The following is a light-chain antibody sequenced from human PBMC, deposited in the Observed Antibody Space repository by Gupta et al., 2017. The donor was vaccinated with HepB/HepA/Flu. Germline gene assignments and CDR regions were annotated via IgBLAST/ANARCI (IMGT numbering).Light chain of an antibody. V-gene: IGKV3-15*01. J-gene: IGKJ2*01. CDR2: GAT. CDR1: HGVTKN. CDR3: WQDDKWGPR. Sequence: EIVMTQSPATLSVSPGERATLTCRASHGVTKNLAWYQQKPGQAPRLLIYGATTRAAGLPARLSGSTSAAALGLTIMSMQSADFAVYYCWQDDKWGPRFGQGTKLEI.